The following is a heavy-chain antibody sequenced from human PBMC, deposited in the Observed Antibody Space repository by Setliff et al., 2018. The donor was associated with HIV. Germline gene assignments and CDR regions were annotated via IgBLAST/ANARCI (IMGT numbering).Heavy chain of an antibody. CDR2: IYPSTSA. CDR3: ARRPMVRGFGRYYFDY. V-gene: IGHV4-61*05. D-gene: IGHD3-10*01. J-gene: IGHJ4*02. CDR1: GDSTSSSSSS. Sequence: SETLSLTCTVSGDSTSSSSSSWGWIRQSPGKGLEWIGYIYPSTSANYNPSLKSRVRILLDTSKNQFSLRLTSVTAADTAVYFCARRPMVRGFGRYYFDYWGQGTLVTSPQ.